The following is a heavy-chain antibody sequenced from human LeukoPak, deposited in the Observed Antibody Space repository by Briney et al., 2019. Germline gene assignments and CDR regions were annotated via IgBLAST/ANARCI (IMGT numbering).Heavy chain of an antibody. CDR1: GYTFTSYA. Sequence: ASVKVSCKASGYTFTSYAISWVRQAPGQGLEWMGGIIPIFGTANYAQKFQGRVTITTDESTSTAYMELSSLRSEDTAVYYCARPLDLRGYSYGWVAFDIWGQGTMVTVSS. J-gene: IGHJ3*02. CDR2: IIPIFGTA. D-gene: IGHD5-18*01. CDR3: ARPLDLRGYSYGWVAFDI. V-gene: IGHV1-69*05.